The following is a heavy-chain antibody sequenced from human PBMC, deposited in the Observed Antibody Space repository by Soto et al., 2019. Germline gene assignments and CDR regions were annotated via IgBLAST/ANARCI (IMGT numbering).Heavy chain of an antibody. CDR2: ISSSSSTI. CDR1: GFTFSSYS. CDR3: ARDENPIFGVDHDY. V-gene: IGHV3-48*02. Sequence: EVQLVEAGGGLVQPGGSLRLSCAASGFTFSSYSMNWVRQAPGKGLEWVSYISSSSSTIYYADSVKGRFTISRDNAKSSLYLQMNSMRDEDTAVYYCARDENPIFGVDHDYWGQGTLVTVTS. D-gene: IGHD3-3*01. J-gene: IGHJ4*02.